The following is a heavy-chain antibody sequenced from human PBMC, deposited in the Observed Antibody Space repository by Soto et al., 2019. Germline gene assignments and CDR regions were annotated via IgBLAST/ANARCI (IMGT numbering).Heavy chain of an antibody. Sequence: SVKVSCKDSGGTFSSYAISWGRQAPGQGLEWMGGIIPIFGTANYAQKFQGRVTITADESTSTAYMELSSLRSEDTAVYYCARELFRGMAENGYWGQGTLVTVSS. J-gene: IGHJ4*02. CDR2: IIPIFGTA. D-gene: IGHD2-21*01. V-gene: IGHV1-69*13. CDR1: GGTFSSYA. CDR3: ARELFRGMAENGY.